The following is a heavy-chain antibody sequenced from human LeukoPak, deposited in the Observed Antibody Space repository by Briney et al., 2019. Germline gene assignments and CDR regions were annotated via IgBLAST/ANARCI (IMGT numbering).Heavy chain of an antibody. CDR3: ARVTQTDYDFDY. CDR1: GYTFTSYY. J-gene: IGHJ4*02. V-gene: IGHV1-46*01. CDR2: INPSGGST. Sequence: ASVKVSCKASGYTFTSYYMHWVRQAPGQGLEWMGIINPSGGSTSYAQKFQGRVTMTRDMSTSTDYMELSSLRSEDTAVYYCARVTQTDYDFDYWGQGTLVTVSS. D-gene: IGHD4-17*01.